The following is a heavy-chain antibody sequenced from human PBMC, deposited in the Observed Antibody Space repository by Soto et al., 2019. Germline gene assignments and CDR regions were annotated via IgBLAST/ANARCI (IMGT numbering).Heavy chain of an antibody. Sequence: GGSQRLSCAASGFNLSSYAMSGVRQAPGKGLEWVVSISSSGGSTFYVDSVKGRFTISRDNSKNTLFLQMTSLRAEDTAVYFCARNHDTSTWYIYPIDYWGQGTLVTVSS. D-gene: IGHD6-13*01. V-gene: IGHV3-23*01. CDR2: ISSSGGST. J-gene: IGHJ4*02. CDR1: GFNLSSYA. CDR3: ARNHDTSTWYIYPIDY.